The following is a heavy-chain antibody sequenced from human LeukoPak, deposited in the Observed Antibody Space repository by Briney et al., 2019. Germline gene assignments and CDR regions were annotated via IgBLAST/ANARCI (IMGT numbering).Heavy chain of an antibody. CDR1: GFTFSSYS. CDR3: ARGLLGSSSWYVWGY. CDR2: ISSSSSYI. V-gene: IGHV3-21*01. Sequence: PGGSLILSCAASGFTFSSYSMNWVRQAPGKGLEWVSSISSSSSYIYYADSVKGRFTISRDNAKNSLYLQMNSLRAEDTAVYYCARGLLGSSSWYVWGYWGQGTLVTVSS. J-gene: IGHJ4*02. D-gene: IGHD6-13*01.